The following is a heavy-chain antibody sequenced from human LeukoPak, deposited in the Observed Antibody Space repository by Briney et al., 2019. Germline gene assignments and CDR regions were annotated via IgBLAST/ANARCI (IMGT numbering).Heavy chain of an antibody. CDR3: ARSHYGSGPFDY. V-gene: IGHV4-59*01. D-gene: IGHD3-10*01. CDR2: IYYSGST. J-gene: IGHJ4*02. CDR1: GGSISSYY. Sequence: SGTLSLTCTVSGGSISSYYWSWIRQPPGKGLKWLGYIYYSGSTNYNPSLKSRVTISVDTSKNQFSLKLSSVTAADTAVYYCARSHYGSGPFDYWGQGTLVTVSS.